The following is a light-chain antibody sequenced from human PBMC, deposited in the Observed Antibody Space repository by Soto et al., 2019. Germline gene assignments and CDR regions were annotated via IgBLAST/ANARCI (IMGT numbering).Light chain of an antibody. CDR2: RNT. CDR3: AAWDDSLNVV. Sequence: QSVLTQPPSASGTPGQRVTMSCSGSSSNIGSNFVYWYQHLPGTAPKLLMYRNTQRPSGVPDRFSGSKSGTSASLAISGLRSEDEADYYCAAWDDSLNVVFGGGTKLTVL. J-gene: IGLJ2*01. CDR1: SSNIGSNF. V-gene: IGLV1-47*01.